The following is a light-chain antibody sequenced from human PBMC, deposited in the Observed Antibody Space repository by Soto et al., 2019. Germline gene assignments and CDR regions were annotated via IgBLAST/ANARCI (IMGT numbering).Light chain of an antibody. Sequence: QSALTQPASVSGSPGQSITISCTGTSSDVGRYNYVSWYQQHPGKAPKFMIYEVSNRPSGVSNRFSGSKSGNTASLTISGLQADDEADYYCTSYTSINTYVFGTGTKVNVL. CDR2: EVS. CDR1: SSDVGRYNY. V-gene: IGLV2-14*01. CDR3: TSYTSINTYV. J-gene: IGLJ1*01.